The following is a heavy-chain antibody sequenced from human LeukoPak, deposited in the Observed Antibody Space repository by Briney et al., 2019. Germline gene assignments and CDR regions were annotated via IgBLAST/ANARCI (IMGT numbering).Heavy chain of an antibody. J-gene: IGHJ4*02. D-gene: IGHD3-10*01. V-gene: IGHV4-4*07. CDR3: ASTYGSGLVDY. CDR2: IYTSGST. CDR1: GGSISSYY. Sequence: SETLSLTCTVSGGSISSYYGSWIRQPAGKGLEWIGRIYTSGSTNYNPSLKSRVPLSVDTSKNQFSLKLSSVTAADTAVYYCASTYGSGLVDYWGQGTLVTVSS.